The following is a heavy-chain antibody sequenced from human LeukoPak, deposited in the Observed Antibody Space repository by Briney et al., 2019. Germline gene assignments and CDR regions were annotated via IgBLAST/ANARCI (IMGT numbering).Heavy chain of an antibody. Sequence: HPGGSLRLSCAASGFTFSSYAMHRVRQAPGKGLEWVAVISYDGSNKYYADSVKGRFTISRDNSKNTLYLQMNSLRAEDTAVYYCAREPGQYYDILTGYYPPPNYFDYWGQGTLVTVSS. D-gene: IGHD3-9*01. J-gene: IGHJ4*02. CDR3: AREPGQYYDILTGYYPPPNYFDY. CDR2: ISYDGSNK. CDR1: GFTFSSYA. V-gene: IGHV3-30*04.